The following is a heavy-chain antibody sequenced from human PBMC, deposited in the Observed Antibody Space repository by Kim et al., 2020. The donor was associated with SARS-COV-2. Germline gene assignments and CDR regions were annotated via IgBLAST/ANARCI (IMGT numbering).Heavy chain of an antibody. CDR1: GYSITSYW. V-gene: IGHV5-51*01. J-gene: IGHJ6*02. D-gene: IGHD3-10*01. Sequence: GESLKISCKGSGYSITSYWIGWVRQMPGKGLEWMGIIYPGDSDTRYSPSFQGQVTISADKSISTAYLQWSSLKASDTAMYYCARRSHYYGSGSYYYYYGMDVWGQGTTVTVSS. CDR3: ARRSHYYGSGSYYYYYGMDV. CDR2: IYPGDSDT.